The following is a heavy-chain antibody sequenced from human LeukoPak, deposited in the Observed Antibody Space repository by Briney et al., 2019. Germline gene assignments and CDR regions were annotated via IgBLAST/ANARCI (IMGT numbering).Heavy chain of an antibody. D-gene: IGHD2-21*02. J-gene: IGHJ1*01. CDR3: AIGYCGGDCWLPFFQH. Sequence: ASVKVSCKVSGYTLTELSMHWVRQAPGKGLEWMGGFDPEDGETIYAQKFQGRVTMTEDTSTDTAYMELSSLRSEDTAVYYCAIGYCGGDCWLPFFQHWGQGTLVTVSS. V-gene: IGHV1-24*01. CDR1: GYTLTELS. CDR2: FDPEDGET.